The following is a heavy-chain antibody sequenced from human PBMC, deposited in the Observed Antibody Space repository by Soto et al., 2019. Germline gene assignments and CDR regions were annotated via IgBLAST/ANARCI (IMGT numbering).Heavy chain of an antibody. J-gene: IGHJ4*02. CDR2: INHSGST. V-gene: IGHV4-34*01. CDR1: GGSFSGYY. Sequence: SETLSLTCAVYGGSFSGYYLSWIRQPPGKGLEWIGEINHSGSTNYNPSLKSRATISVDTSKNQFSLKLTSVTAADTAVYYCARLGGSYAVPHFDYWGQGTLVTVSS. D-gene: IGHD1-26*01. CDR3: ARLGGSYAVPHFDY.